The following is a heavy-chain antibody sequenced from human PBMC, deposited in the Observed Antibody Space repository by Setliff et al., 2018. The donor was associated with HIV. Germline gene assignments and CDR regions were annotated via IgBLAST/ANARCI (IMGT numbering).Heavy chain of an antibody. D-gene: IGHD3-22*01. CDR3: ARASYYYDSSGWVDY. Sequence: LSLSCAASGFTFSDYYMSWIRQAPGKGLEWVSYISSSSSYTNYADSVKGRFTISRDNAKNSLYLQMNSLRAEDTAVYYCARASYYYDSSGWVDYWGQGTLVTVSS. CDR2: ISSSSSYT. V-gene: IGHV3-11*03. CDR1: GFTFSDYY. J-gene: IGHJ4*02.